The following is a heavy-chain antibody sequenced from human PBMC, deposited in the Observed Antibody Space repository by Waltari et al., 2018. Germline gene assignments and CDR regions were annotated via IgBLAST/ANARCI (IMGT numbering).Heavy chain of an antibody. CDR2: MNPNGGYT. Sequence: QVQLVQSGAEVKKPGASVKVSRKASGYTFTSFDINWVRQATGQGLEWMGWMNPNGGYTGYAQKFQGRVTITRNTSISTAYMELSTLRSEDTAIYYCARGNGYDNSGYSAYGPYPDYWGQGTLVTVSS. V-gene: IGHV1-8*01. CDR1: GYTFTSFD. D-gene: IGHD3-22*01. J-gene: IGHJ4*02. CDR3: ARGNGYDNSGYSAYGPYPDY.